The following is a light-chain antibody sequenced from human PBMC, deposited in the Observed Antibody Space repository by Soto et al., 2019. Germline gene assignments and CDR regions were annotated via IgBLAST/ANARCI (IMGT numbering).Light chain of an antibody. V-gene: IGKV3-15*01. CDR3: QQYNNGPRT. Sequence: IVMTQSPATVSVSPGERATLSCRASQSVSNNLAWYQQKTGQAPRLLIYGASTRATGIPVRFSGSGSGTEFTPTISSLQSEDFADYYCQQYNNGPRTFGQGTKVEVK. J-gene: IGKJ1*01. CDR1: QSVSNN. CDR2: GAS.